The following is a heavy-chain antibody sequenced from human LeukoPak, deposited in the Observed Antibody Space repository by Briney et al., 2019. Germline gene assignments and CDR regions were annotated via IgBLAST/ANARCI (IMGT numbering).Heavy chain of an antibody. V-gene: IGHV1-69*01. Sequence: GASVKVSCKASGGTFSSYAISWVRQAPGQGLEWMGGIIPIFGTANYAQKFQGRVTITADESTSTAYMELSSLRPEDTAVYYCARLGSGSYWEHNWFDPWGQGTLVTVSS. CDR1: GGTFSSYA. CDR2: IIPIFGTA. J-gene: IGHJ5*02. D-gene: IGHD3-10*01. CDR3: ARLGSGSYWEHNWFDP.